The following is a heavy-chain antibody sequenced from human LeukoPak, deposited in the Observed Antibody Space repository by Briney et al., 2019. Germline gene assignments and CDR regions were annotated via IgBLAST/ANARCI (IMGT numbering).Heavy chain of an antibody. J-gene: IGHJ3*02. CDR2: NSAYNGNT. V-gene: IGHV1-18*01. CDR1: GYTFTSYG. D-gene: IGHD3-22*01. CDR3: ARVVITTSKHDAFDI. Sequence: ASVKVSCKASGYTFTSYGISWVRQAPGQGLEWMGWNSAYNGNTNYAENLQGRVTMTTDTSTSTAYMELRSLRSDDTAVYYCARVVITTSKHDAFDIWGQGTMVTVSS.